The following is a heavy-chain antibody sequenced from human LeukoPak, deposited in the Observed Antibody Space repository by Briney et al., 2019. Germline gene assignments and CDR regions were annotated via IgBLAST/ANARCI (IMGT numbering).Heavy chain of an antibody. CDR3: ARSRPYCSKTSCSPFDY. CDR1: GYSFTSYW. J-gene: IGHJ4*02. Sequence: GESLKISCQASGYSFTSYWIGWVRQMPGKGLEWMGIIYPGDSDTRYSPSFQGQVTISADKSISTAYLQWSSLKASDTAMYYCARSRPYCSKTSCSPFDYWGQGTLVTVSS. V-gene: IGHV5-51*01. D-gene: IGHD2-2*01. CDR2: IYPGDSDT.